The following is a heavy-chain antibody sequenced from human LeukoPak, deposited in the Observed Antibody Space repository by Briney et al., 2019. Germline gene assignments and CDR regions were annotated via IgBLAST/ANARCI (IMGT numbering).Heavy chain of an antibody. D-gene: IGHD3-22*01. V-gene: IGHV4-59*08. CDR2: IYYSGST. J-gene: IGHJ4*02. Sequence: PSETLSLTCTVSGGSISSYYWSWIRQPPGKGLEWIGYIYYSGSTNYNPSLKSRVTISVDTSKNQFSLKLSSVTAADTAVYYCARLLYYYDSSGYPYYFDYWGQGTLVTVSS. CDR1: GGSISSYY. CDR3: ARLLYYYDSSGYPYYFDY.